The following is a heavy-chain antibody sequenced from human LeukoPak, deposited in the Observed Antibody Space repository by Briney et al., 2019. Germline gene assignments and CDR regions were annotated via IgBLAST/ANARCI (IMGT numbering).Heavy chain of an antibody. V-gene: IGHV3-30*02. D-gene: IGHD2-15*01. CDR1: GFTFTTYG. CDR2: IRYDGSNK. J-gene: IGHJ4*02. CDR3: AKDLPPDIVVVVAATFDY. Sequence: GGSLRLSCAASGFTFTTYGMHWVRQAPGKGLEWVAFIRYDGSNKYYADSVKGRFTISRDNSKNTLYLQMNSLRAEDTAVYYCAKDLPPDIVVVVAATFDYWGQGTLVTVSS.